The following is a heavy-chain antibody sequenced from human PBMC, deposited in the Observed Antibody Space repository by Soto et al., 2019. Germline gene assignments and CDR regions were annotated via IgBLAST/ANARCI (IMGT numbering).Heavy chain of an antibody. J-gene: IGHJ3*02. D-gene: IGHD6-19*01. CDR3: AADAASSGWNDGAFDI. CDR1: GYTLTELS. V-gene: IGHV1-24*01. CDR2: FDPEDGET. Sequence: ASVKVSCKVSGYTLTELSMHWVRQAPGKGLEWMGGFDPEDGETIYAQKFQGRVTMTEDTSTDTAYMELSSLRSEDTAVYYCAADAASSGWNDGAFDIWGHGTMVTVSS.